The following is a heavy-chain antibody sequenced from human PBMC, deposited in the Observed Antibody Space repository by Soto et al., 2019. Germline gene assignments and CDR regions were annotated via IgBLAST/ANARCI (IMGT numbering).Heavy chain of an antibody. V-gene: IGHV3-72*01. CDR1: GFTFCDHY. J-gene: IGHJ4*02. CDR2: IRNRPNSYTT. Sequence: GGSLRLSCAASGFTFCDHYMDWVRQAPGKGLEWVGRIRNRPNSYTTQYAASVKGRFAVLRDDSENLVYLQMNDLKTEGTAVYYCVRDSGRGFYFDYWGQGAQVTVSS. CDR3: VRDSGRGFYFDY. D-gene: IGHD3-10*01.